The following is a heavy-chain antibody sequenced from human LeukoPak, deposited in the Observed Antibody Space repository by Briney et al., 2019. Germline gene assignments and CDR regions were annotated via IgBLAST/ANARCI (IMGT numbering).Heavy chain of an antibody. V-gene: IGHV3-48*03. CDR2: ISSSSTTI. D-gene: IGHD3-16*01. CDR3: GASRQYVGAFDI. J-gene: IGHJ3*02. CDR1: GFTFSIYE. Sequence: GGSLRLSCAASGFTFSIYELYWVRQAPGKGLEWISYISSSSTTIKYADSVRGRFTISRDDAGESLYLQINSLRAEDTAIYYCGASRQYVGAFDIWGQGTLVTVSS.